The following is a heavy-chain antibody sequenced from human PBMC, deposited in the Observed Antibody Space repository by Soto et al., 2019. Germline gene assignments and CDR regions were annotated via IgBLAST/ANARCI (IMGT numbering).Heavy chain of an antibody. Sequence: EVQLLESGGGLVQPGGSLTLSCATSGFTFSSYAMVWVRQAAEKGLDRVASISNNGDTAYYADSVKGRFTISRGNSENALYLEMNGLRADDTALYFCAKSRVFIGAIVTLLDSWGQGTQVTVSS. V-gene: IGHV3-23*01. CDR1: GFTFSSYA. CDR3: AKSRVFIGAIVTLLDS. CDR2: ISNNGDTA. D-gene: IGHD3-16*02. J-gene: IGHJ4*02.